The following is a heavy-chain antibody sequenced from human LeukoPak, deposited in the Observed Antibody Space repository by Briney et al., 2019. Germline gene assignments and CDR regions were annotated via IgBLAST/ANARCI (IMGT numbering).Heavy chain of an antibody. CDR2: INSDGSTT. V-gene: IGHV3-74*01. CDR3: ARDRRLWNMDV. D-gene: IGHD4/OR15-4a*01. Sequence: GGSLRLSCAASGLTFSSYWMHWVRQAPGKGLVWVSRINSDGSTTTYADSVKGRFTISRDNAMNTLYLQMNSLRAEDTAVYYCARDRRLWNMDVWGTGTTVTVSS. CDR1: GLTFSSYW. J-gene: IGHJ6*03.